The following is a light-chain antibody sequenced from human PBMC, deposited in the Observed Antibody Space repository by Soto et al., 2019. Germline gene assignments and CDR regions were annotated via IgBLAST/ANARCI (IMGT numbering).Light chain of an antibody. CDR3: QQYNSLWT. Sequence: DIQMTQSPSTLSASVGDRVTITCRASQSISSWLAWYQQKPGKAPKLLIYDASSLKSGVPSRFSGSGSGTEFTLTISSLQPDDFATYYCQQYNSLWTFGQGTKVEIK. CDR2: DAS. CDR1: QSISSW. J-gene: IGKJ1*01. V-gene: IGKV1-5*01.